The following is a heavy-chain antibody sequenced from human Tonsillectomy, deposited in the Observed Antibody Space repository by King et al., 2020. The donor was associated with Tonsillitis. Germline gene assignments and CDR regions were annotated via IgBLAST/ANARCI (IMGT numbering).Heavy chain of an antibody. CDR2: ISGGGGFT. Sequence: VQLVESGGGLVQPGGSLRLSCAASGFTFSNYAVSWVRQAPGQGLEWVAIISGGGGFTYYADSVRGRFTISRDNSKNTLYIHMNSRGVEDTALYYFAQEFRREIQNRYDDSAYTPSFFDHWGHGTLVTVSA. J-gene: IGHJ4*01. V-gene: IGHV3-23*04. CDR3: AQEFRREIQNRYDDSAYTPSFFDH. D-gene: IGHD3-22*01. CDR1: GFTFSNYA.